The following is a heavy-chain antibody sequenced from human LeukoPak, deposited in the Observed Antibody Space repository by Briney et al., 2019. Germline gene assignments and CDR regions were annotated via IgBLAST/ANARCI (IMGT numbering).Heavy chain of an antibody. V-gene: IGHV1-3*01. D-gene: IGHD4/OR15-4a*01. CDR2: INPGNDNT. CDR1: GYTFTNYA. CDR3: AGDPYRARPTYGDYFDY. Sequence: ASVKVSCKTSGYTFTNYAIHWVRQAPGQSLEWMGWINPGNDNTKYSQKFQDRVTFTRGTSATTAFMELSSLRSEDTAVYYCAGDPYRARPTYGDYFDYWGQGTLVTVSS. J-gene: IGHJ4*02.